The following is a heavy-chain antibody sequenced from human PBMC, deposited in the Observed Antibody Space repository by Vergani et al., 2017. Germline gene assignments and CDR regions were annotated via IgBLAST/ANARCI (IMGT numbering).Heavy chain of an antibody. CDR1: GFTLGRAW. CDR2: IKSKTDGGTT. Sequence: EVQLVESGGGLVKPGGPLRLSCPVPGFTLGRAWITGAGQARGGGLGWVGRIKSKTDGGTTDYAAPVKGRSTISRDDSKTTRYLQRSSLRTEDTAVYFCTTTPPGRKGDGYWGQGTLVSVSS. J-gene: IGHJ4*02. CDR3: TTTPPGRKGDGY. D-gene: IGHD3-10*01. V-gene: IGHV3-15*01.